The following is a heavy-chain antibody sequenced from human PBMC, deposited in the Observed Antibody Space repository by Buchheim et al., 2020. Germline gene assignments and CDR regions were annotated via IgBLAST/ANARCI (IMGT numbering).Heavy chain of an antibody. Sequence: EVQLVESGGGLVKPGGSLRLSCAASAFSFSTYSMNWVRQAPGKGLEWVSSISGSSSYIYYADSVRGRFTISRDNAKNSLYLQMNGLRAEDTALYYCAINSGTYCFDIWGQGT. V-gene: IGHV3-21*02. CDR2: ISGSSSYI. J-gene: IGHJ3*02. CDR1: AFSFSTYS. D-gene: IGHD1-26*01. CDR3: AINSGTYCFDI.